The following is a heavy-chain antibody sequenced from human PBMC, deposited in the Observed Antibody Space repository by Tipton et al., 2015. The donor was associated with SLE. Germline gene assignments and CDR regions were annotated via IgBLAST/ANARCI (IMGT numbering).Heavy chain of an antibody. J-gene: IGHJ6*03. Sequence: QSGAEVKKPGASVKVSCKASGYTFTSYYMHWVRHAPGQGLEWMGIINPSGGSTSYAQKFQGRVTMTRDTSTSTVYMELSSLRSEDTAVYYCARRYDFWSGYNYMDVWGKGTTITVSS. CDR2: INPSGGST. CDR3: ARRYDFWSGYNYMDV. CDR1: GYTFTSYY. V-gene: IGHV1-46*01. D-gene: IGHD3-3*01.